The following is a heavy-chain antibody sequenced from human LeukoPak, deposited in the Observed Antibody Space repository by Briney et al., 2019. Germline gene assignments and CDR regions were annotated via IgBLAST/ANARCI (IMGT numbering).Heavy chain of an antibody. V-gene: IGHV4-31*03. Sequence: SQTLSLTCTVSGGSISSGGYYWSWIRQHPGKGLEWVGYIYYSGSTYYNPSLKSRVTISVDTSKNQFSLKLSSVTAADTAVYYCARKDYGGTPTFDYWGQGTLVTVSS. D-gene: IGHD4-23*01. J-gene: IGHJ4*02. CDR1: GGSISSGGYY. CDR2: IYYSGST. CDR3: ARKDYGGTPTFDY.